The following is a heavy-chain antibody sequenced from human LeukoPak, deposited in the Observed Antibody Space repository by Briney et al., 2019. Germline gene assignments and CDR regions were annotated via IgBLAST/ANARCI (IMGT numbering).Heavy chain of an antibody. V-gene: IGHV4-59*01. Sequence: SETLSLTCTVSGGSISSYYWSWIRQPPGKGLEWIGYIYYSGSTNYNPSLKSRVTISVDTSKNQSSLKLSSVTAADTAVYYCASSSSSHDAFDIWGQGTMVTVSS. CDR3: ASSSSSHDAFDI. D-gene: IGHD6-13*01. CDR2: IYYSGST. J-gene: IGHJ3*02. CDR1: GGSISSYY.